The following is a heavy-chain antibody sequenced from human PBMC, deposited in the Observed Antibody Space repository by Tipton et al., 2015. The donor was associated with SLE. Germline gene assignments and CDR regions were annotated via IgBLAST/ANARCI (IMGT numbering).Heavy chain of an antibody. CDR3: ARSDYYDSSGYYSYAFDI. V-gene: IGHV4-59*11. J-gene: IGHJ3*02. CDR1: GGSISSHY. CDR2: IYNSGSG. D-gene: IGHD3-22*01. Sequence: TLSLTCTVSGGSISSHYWSWIRQPPGKGLEWIGYIYNSGSGNYNPSLKSRVTISVDTSKIQFSLKLSSVSAADTAVYYCARSDYYDSSGYYSYAFDIWGQGTMVTVSS.